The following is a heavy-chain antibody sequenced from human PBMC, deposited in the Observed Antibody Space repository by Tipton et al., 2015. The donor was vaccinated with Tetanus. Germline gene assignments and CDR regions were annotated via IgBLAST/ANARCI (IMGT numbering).Heavy chain of an antibody. J-gene: IGHJ4*02. V-gene: IGHV4-39*01. CDR1: GGSISSSSYY. CDR2: IYYSGST. D-gene: IGHD3-22*01. Sequence: TLSLTCTVSGGSISSSSYYWGWIRQPPGKGLEWIGSIYYSGSTYYNPSLKSRVTISVDTSKNQFSLKLSSVTAADTAVYYCARVAHYYDSSGFFDYWGQGTLVTVSS. CDR3: ARVAHYYDSSGFFDY.